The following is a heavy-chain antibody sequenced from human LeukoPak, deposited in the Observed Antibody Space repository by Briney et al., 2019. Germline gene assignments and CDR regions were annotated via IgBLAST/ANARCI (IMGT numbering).Heavy chain of an antibody. J-gene: IGHJ3*02. CDR1: GFTFSSYW. D-gene: IGHD4-23*01. CDR2: INSDGSSI. Sequence: GGSLRLSCTASGFTFSSYWMHWVRQVPGKGLVWVSRINSDGSSITYADSVKGRFTISRDNARNTLYLQMNSLRVEDTAVYYCARVRLRWAFDIWGQGTMVTVST. CDR3: ARVRLRWAFDI. V-gene: IGHV3-74*03.